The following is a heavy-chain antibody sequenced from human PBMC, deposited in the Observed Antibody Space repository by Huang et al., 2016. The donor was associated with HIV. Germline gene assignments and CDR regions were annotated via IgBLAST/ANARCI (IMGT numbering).Heavy chain of an antibody. V-gene: IGHV3-30*02. CDR1: GFTFSEFG. CDR3: AKRGMARDEGGEGGIDY. J-gene: IGHJ4*02. CDR2: INYDGTDK. Sequence: QVQLMESGGGVVRWGGSLRLSCVASGFTFSEFGMYWVRQTPGKGLKWGKFINYDGTDKYYSDSVKGRFIISRDNSKNTVYLQMNRVTREDTAIYYCAKRGMARDEGGEGGIDYLGRGSLVTVST. D-gene: IGHD3-16*01.